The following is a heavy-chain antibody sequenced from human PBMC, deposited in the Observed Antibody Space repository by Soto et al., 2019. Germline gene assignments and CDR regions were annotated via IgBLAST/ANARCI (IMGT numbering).Heavy chain of an antibody. V-gene: IGHV4-61*01. CDR3: ARDGALGIQLWYYGMDV. Sequence: QVQLQESGPGLVKPSETLSLTCTVSGGSVSSGSYYWSWIRQPPGKGLEWIGYIYYSGSTNYNPSLKSQVTISVYTSKSQCSLKLSSVTAADTAVYYCARDGALGIQLWYYGMDVWGQGTTVTVS. D-gene: IGHD5-18*01. CDR2: IYYSGST. J-gene: IGHJ6*02. CDR1: GGSVSSGSYY.